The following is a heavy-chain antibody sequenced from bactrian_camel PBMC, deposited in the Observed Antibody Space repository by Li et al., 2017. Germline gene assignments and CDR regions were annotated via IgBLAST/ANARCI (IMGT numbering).Heavy chain of an antibody. J-gene: IGHJ2*01. D-gene: IGHD6*01. CDR2: IYSDGDNT. Sequence: QVQLVESGGGSVQAGGSLRLSCTASASTATSTCMAWVRQAPGKGPEWVSSIYSDGDNTYYADSVKGRFTISRDNAENTLTLQMNSLKPEDTAMYYCAADRRLWLCAVYGTSRASGRYLQVWGQGTQVTVS. CDR3: AADRRLWLCAVYGTSRASGRYLQV. CDR1: ASTATSTC. V-gene: IGHV3-2*01.